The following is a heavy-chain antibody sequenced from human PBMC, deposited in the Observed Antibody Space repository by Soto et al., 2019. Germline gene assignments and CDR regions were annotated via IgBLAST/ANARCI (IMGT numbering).Heavy chain of an antibody. CDR2: MNPNSGNT. J-gene: IGHJ5*02. Sequence: QVQLVQSGAEVKKPGASVKVSCKASGYTFTSYDINWVRQATGQGHAWMGWMNPNSGNTGYAQKFQGRVTMTRNTSISTAYMELGRLRSDDTAVYYCARGVLRFRQHWFDPWGQGTLVTVSS. D-gene: IGHD3-3*01. CDR1: GYTFTSYD. CDR3: ARGVLRFRQHWFDP. V-gene: IGHV1-8*01.